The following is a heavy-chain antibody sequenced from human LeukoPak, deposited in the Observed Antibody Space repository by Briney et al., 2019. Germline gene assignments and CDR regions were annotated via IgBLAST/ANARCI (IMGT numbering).Heavy chain of an antibody. D-gene: IGHD2-2*01. CDR1: GGSISSGGYS. CDR2: IYHSGST. Sequence: SQTLSLTCAVSGGSISSGGYSWSWIRQPPGKGLEWIGYIYHSGSTNYNPSLRSRVTISVDTSKNQFSLKLSSVTAADTAVYYCARGHCSSTSCRYYYYGMDVWGQGTTVTVSS. CDR3: ARGHCSSTSCRYYYYGMDV. V-gene: IGHV4-30-2*01. J-gene: IGHJ6*02.